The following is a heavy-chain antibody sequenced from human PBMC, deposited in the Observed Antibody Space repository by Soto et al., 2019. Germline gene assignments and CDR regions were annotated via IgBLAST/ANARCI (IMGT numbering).Heavy chain of an antibody. J-gene: IGHJ4*02. CDR2: LIPIFGTA. CDR3: ARGGLAVAGISDYYFDY. CDR1: GDTFSSYA. V-gene: IGHV1-69*12. Sequence: QVQLVQSGAEVKKPGSSMKVSCKASGDTFSSYAISWVRQAPGQGLEWMGGLIPIFGTANYAQKFQGRVTITADESTSTAYMELSSLRSEDTAMYYCARGGLAVAGISDYYFDYWGQGTLVTVSS. D-gene: IGHD6-19*01.